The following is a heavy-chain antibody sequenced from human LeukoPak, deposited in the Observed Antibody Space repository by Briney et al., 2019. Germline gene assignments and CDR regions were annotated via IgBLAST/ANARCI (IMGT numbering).Heavy chain of an antibody. CDR3: ARDLAARPSLGIDY. D-gene: IGHD6-6*01. Sequence: SVKVSCKASGGTFSSYAISWVRQAPGQGLEWMGRIIPIFGTANYAQKFQGRVTITTDESTSTAYMELSSLRSEDTAVYYCARDLAARPSLGIDYWGQGTLVTVSS. V-gene: IGHV1-69*05. CDR1: GGTFSSYA. CDR2: IIPIFGTA. J-gene: IGHJ4*02.